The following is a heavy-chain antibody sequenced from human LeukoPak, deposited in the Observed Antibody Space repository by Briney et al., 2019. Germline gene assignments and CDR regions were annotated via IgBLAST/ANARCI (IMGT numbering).Heavy chain of an antibody. J-gene: IGHJ4*02. CDR1: GFPFSSYW. CDR3: ARGQNALYSSGTTCYWGYFDY. CDR2: TRQDGSEK. V-gene: IGHV3-7*04. D-gene: IGHD2-2*01. Sequence: GGSLRLSCAASGFPFSSYWLTWVRQAPGKGLEWVASTRQDGSEKYYVDSVKGRFTISRDNAKNSLYLQMNSLRAEDTAVYSCARGQNALYSSGTTCYWGYFDYWGQGTLVTVSS.